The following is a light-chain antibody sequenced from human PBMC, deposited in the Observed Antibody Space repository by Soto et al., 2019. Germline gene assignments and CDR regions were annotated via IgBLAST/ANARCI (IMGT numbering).Light chain of an antibody. CDR1: HSVSSTY. Sequence: IVLTQSPGTLSLSPGERATLSCGASHSVSSTYLAWYQQKPGQAPRLLIYGASSRATGIPDRFSGSGSGTDFTLTISRPEPEDFAVYYCQQYGGSPPYTFGQGTKLEIK. CDR2: GAS. CDR3: QQYGGSPPYT. J-gene: IGKJ2*01. V-gene: IGKV3-20*01.